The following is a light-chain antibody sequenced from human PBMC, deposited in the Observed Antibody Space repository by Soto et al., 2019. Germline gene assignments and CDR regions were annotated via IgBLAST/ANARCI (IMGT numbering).Light chain of an antibody. J-gene: IGLJ1*01. CDR3: ISYTSSSTLYV. CDR1: SSDVGGYDY. Sequence: QSALTQPASVSGSPGQWITISCTGASSDVGGYDYVSWYQQHPGKAPKLLIYDVSNRPSGVSNRFSGSKSGNTASLTISGLQAEDEADYYCISYTSSSTLYVFGAGTKLTVL. V-gene: IGLV2-14*01. CDR2: DVS.